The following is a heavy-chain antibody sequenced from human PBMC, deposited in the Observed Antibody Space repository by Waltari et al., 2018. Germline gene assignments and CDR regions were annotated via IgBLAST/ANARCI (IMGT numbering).Heavy chain of an antibody. CDR2: IIPIFGKA. CDR1: GRTFRSYP. V-gene: IGHV1-69*01. D-gene: IGHD1-7*01. J-gene: IGHJ4*02. Sequence: QVQLVQSGAEVQQPGSSVKVSCKASGRTFRSYPIRWVRPAPGKGLGWMGGIIPIFGKANYGQKLQGRVTITADESKSTAYMELSSLRSEDTAVYYCARVGNYNWNYLGYFDYWGQGTLVTVSS. CDR3: ARVGNYNWNYLGYFDY.